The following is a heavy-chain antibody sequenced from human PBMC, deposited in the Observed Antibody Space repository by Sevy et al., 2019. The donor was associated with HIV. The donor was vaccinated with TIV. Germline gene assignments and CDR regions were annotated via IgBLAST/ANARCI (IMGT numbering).Heavy chain of an antibody. Sequence: GGSLRLSCAASGFTFSGYAMSWVRQAPGKGLEWVSLITGSGSKTYYADSVKGRFTISRDNSKNTVNLQMNSLRVEDTAIYYCAKETWGLFDLWGQGILVTVSS. D-gene: IGHD7-27*01. CDR3: AKETWGLFDL. CDR2: ITGSGSKT. V-gene: IGHV3-23*01. CDR1: GFTFSGYA. J-gene: IGHJ5*02.